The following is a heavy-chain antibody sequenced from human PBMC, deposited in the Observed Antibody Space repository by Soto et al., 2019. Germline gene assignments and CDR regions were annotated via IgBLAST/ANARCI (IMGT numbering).Heavy chain of an antibody. J-gene: IGHJ4*02. CDR1: GFIFSVYS. Sequence: EVQLVESGGGLVEPGGSLRLSCAASGFIFSVYSMTWVRQAPGKGLEWVSYISAGSNTIYYRDSVKGRFTISRDNAKNSLYLQMNSLRDEDPAVYYCARDSGVTGADDYWGQGTRVTVSS. V-gene: IGHV3-48*02. D-gene: IGHD6-19*01. CDR2: ISAGSNTI. CDR3: ARDSGVTGADDY.